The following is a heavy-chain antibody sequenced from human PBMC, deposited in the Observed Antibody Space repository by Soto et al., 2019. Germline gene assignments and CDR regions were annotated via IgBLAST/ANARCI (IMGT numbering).Heavy chain of an antibody. V-gene: IGHV1-18*01. J-gene: IGHJ6*02. D-gene: IGHD3-3*01. CDR2: ISGNNGNT. CDR1: GYTFSSYG. CDR3: VRYYFDFWSGSRPEYYSHYYGMDV. Sequence: QVQLVQSGAEVKKPGASVNISCKASGYTFSSYGLSWVRQAPGQGLEWMGWISGNNGNTHYVQKFQGRVTMTTDTSTGTASMELRSLRSDDTAVYYCVRYYFDFWSGSRPEYYSHYYGMDVWGQGTTVTVSS.